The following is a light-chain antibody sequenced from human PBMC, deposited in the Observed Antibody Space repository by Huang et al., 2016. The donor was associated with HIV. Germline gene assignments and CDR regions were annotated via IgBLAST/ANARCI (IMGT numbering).Light chain of an antibody. CDR1: QSVGTY. J-gene: IGKJ5*01. CDR3: QQSYGALSS. CDR2: SAS. V-gene: IGKV1-39*01. Sequence: ASVGDRVNISCRTSQSVGTYLNWYQQKPGKAPKLLISSASTLHSGVPSRFSGGGSGTVFTLTIRGLQFDDFATYFCQQSYGALSSFGPGTRL.